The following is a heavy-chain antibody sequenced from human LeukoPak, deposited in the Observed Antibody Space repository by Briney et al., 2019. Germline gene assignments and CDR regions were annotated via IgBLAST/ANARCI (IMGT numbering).Heavy chain of an antibody. CDR2: IYYSGST. CDR3: ARSPGYCSSTSCYSHYYMDV. D-gene: IGHD2-2*02. V-gene: IGHV4-39*01. Sequence: SETLSLTCTVSGGSISSSSYYWGWIRQPPGKGLEWIGSIYYSGSTYYNPSLKSRVTISVDTSKNQFSLKLSSVTAADTAVYYCARSPGYCSSTSCYSHYYMDVWAKGPRSPSP. J-gene: IGHJ6*03. CDR1: GGSISSSSYY.